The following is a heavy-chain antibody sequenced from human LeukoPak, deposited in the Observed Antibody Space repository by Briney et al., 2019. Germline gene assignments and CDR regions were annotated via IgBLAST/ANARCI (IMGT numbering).Heavy chain of an antibody. CDR2: VYYDGRT. Sequence: PSETLSLTYTVSGGSISGYYWSWLRQPPGKGLEWIGYVYYDGRTIYNPSLKSRVTISLDTSNNQFFLKLSSVTAADTGVYYCARYSYGGFYFDYWGQGTLVTVSS. CDR3: ARYSYGGFYFDY. CDR1: GGSISGYY. V-gene: IGHV4-59*08. D-gene: IGHD5-18*01. J-gene: IGHJ4*02.